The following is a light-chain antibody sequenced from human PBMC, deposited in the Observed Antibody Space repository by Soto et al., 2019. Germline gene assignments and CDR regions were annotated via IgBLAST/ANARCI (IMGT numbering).Light chain of an antibody. Sequence: EIVLTQSPGTLSLSPRDRATLSCRASQSVYNNYLAWYQQKPGQTPRLLVNGASNRATGIPDRFSGGGSGTDFTLTISSLEPEDFAVYYCQQYGLPPHSFGQGTRVEIK. CDR1: QSVYNNY. V-gene: IGKV3-20*01. CDR3: QQYGLPPHS. CDR2: GAS. J-gene: IGKJ2*01.